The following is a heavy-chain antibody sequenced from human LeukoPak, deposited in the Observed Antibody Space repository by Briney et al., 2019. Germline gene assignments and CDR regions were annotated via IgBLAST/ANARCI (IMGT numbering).Heavy chain of an antibody. V-gene: IGHV1-3*01. D-gene: IGHD2-8*01. CDR1: GYTFTSYA. CDR3: ARDPQVYANSNWFDP. Sequence: ASVTVSCKASGYTFTSYAMHWVRQAPGQRLEWMGWINAGNGNTKYSQKFQGRVTITRDTSASTAYMELSSLRSEDTAVYYCARDPQVYANSNWFDPWGQGTLVTVSS. CDR2: INAGNGNT. J-gene: IGHJ5*02.